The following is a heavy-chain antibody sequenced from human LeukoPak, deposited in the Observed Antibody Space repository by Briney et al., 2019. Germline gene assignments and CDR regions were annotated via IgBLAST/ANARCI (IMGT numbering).Heavy chain of an antibody. CDR1: GYSFSVYW. V-gene: IGHV5-51*01. Sequence: GEALKISWKGSGYSFSVYWIGWVRQMPGKGLEGMGIIYPGDSDTRYSPSFQGQGTISAHRSISTASLKWSSLQASDTAMYYCAIGRGGQQLGDYWGQGTLVTVSS. D-gene: IGHD6-13*01. J-gene: IGHJ4*02. CDR3: AIGRGGQQLGDY. CDR2: IYPGDSDT.